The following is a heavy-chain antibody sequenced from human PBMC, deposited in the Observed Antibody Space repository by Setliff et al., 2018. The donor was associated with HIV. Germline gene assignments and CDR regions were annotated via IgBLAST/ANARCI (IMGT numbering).Heavy chain of an antibody. J-gene: IGHJ3*02. V-gene: IGHV3-7*01. CDR2: IKQDGSEK. CDR3: ARSFWGFVRNAASDI. CDR1: GGSFSNYY. Sequence: ETLSLTCTVYGGSFSNYYTNWVRQAPGKGLEWVANIKQDGSEKYYVDSVKGRFTISRDNAKNSLYLQMNSLRAEDTAVYYCARSFWGFVRNAASDIWGQGTMVTVSS. D-gene: IGHD3-16*01.